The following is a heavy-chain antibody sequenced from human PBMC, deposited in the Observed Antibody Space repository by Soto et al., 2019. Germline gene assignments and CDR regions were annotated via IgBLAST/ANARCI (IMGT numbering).Heavy chain of an antibody. CDR1: GYNFNNYE. Sequence: QVQLLQSGAEVKKPGASVKISCKASGYNFNNYEINWARQAPAQGLEWMGWMKGYSGNPLYAQNFQGRLTLTRDTSTNTAYLELTSLAYEDTAIYFCARRRGESYYGLDYWGQGTLVTVSS. CDR2: MKGYSGNP. D-gene: IGHD1-26*01. V-gene: IGHV1-8*01. J-gene: IGHJ4*02. CDR3: ARRRGESYYGLDY.